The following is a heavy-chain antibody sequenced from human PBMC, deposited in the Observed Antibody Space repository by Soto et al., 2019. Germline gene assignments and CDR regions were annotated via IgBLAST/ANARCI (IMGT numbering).Heavy chain of an antibody. CDR3: ARDIPRYGMDV. CDR2: IIPIFGTA. CDR1: GGTFSSYA. Sequence: QVQLVQSGAEVKKPGSSVKVSCKASGGTFSSYAISWVRQAPGQGLEWMGGIIPIFGTANYAQKFQGRVTITADEYTSTVYIELSSLRSEDTAVYYCARDIPRYGMDVWGQGTTVTVSS. V-gene: IGHV1-69*01. J-gene: IGHJ6*02.